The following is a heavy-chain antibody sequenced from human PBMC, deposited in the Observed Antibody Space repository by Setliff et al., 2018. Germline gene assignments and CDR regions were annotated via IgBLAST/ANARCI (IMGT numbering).Heavy chain of an antibody. D-gene: IGHD3-9*01. CDR3: ARDSVLRYFDWLLYTPDAFDI. V-gene: IGHV3-21*01. CDR2: ISGSSSYI. Sequence: GGSLRLSCAASGFTFSSYSMNWVRQAPGKGLEWVSCISGSSSYIHYADSMKGRFTISRDNAKNSLYLQMNSLRAEDTAVYYCARDSVLRYFDWLLYTPDAFDIWGQGTMVTVSS. J-gene: IGHJ3*02. CDR1: GFTFSSYS.